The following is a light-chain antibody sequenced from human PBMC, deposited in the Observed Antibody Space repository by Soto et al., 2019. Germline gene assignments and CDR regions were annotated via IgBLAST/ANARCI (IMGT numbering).Light chain of an antibody. V-gene: IGLV2-14*01. Sequence: QSALTQPASVSGSPGQSITISCTGTSSDVGGYNYVSWYQQHPAKAPKVMIYDVSNRPSGVSNRFSGSKSGNTASLTISGLQAEDEADYYCSSYTTSSTYVFGSGTKLTVL. CDR3: SSYTTSSTYV. J-gene: IGLJ1*01. CDR1: SSDVGGYNY. CDR2: DVS.